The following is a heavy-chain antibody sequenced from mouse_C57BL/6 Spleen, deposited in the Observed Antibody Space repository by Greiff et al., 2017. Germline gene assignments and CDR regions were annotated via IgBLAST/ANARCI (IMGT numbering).Heavy chain of an antibody. Sequence: LVESGGDLVKPGGSLTLSCAASGFTFSSSGMSWVRQTPDTRLVWVATISSGGSYTYYTDSVKGRFTISRDSAKNTLYLQRSSLKSEDTAMYCCARHDGYYGYWGQGTTLTVSS. J-gene: IGHJ2*01. CDR1: GFTFSSSG. CDR3: ARHDGYYGY. V-gene: IGHV5-6*01. CDR2: ISSGGSYT. D-gene: IGHD2-3*01.